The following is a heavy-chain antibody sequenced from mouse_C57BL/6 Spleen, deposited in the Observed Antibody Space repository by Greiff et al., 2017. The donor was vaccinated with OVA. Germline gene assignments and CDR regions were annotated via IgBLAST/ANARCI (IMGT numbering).Heavy chain of an antibody. J-gene: IGHJ1*03. D-gene: IGHD1-1*01. CDR2: IYPGSGST. CDR3: ARGVVATRYFDV. V-gene: IGHV1-55*01. Sequence: QVQLQQSGAELVKPGASVKMSCKASGYTFTSYWITWVKQRPGQGLEWIGDIYPGSGSTNYNEKFKSKATLTVDTSSSTAYMQLSSLTSEDSAVYYCARGVVATRYFDVWGTGTTVTVSS. CDR1: GYTFTSYW.